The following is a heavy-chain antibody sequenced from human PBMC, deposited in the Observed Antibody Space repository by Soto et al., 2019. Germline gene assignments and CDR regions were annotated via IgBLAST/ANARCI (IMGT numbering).Heavy chain of an antibody. CDR1: GGSXSGYY. CDR3: ARGGRIAAAGTVGYFDY. V-gene: IGHV4-34*01. J-gene: IGHJ4*02. CDR2: INHSGST. Sequence: PXETLSLTCAVYGGSXSGYYWSWIRQPPGKGLEWIGEINHSGSTNYNPSLKSRVTISVDTSKNQFSLKLSSVTAADTAVYYCARGGRIAAAGTVGYFDYWGQGTLVTVSS. D-gene: IGHD6-13*01.